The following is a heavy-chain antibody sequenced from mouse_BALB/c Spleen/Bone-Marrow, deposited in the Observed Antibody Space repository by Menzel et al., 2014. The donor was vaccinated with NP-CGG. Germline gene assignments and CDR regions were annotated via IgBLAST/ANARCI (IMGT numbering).Heavy chain of an antibody. CDR2: IDPANGNT. V-gene: IGHV14-3*02. J-gene: IGHJ3*01. CDR3: AVYDYEGFAY. D-gene: IGHD2-4*01. Sequence: EVMLVESGAELVKPGASVKLSCTASGFNIKDTYMHWVKQRPEQGLEWIGRIDPANGNTKYDPKFQGKATITADTSSNTAYLQLSSLTSEDTAVYYCAVYDYEGFAYWGQGTLATVSA. CDR1: GFNIKDTY.